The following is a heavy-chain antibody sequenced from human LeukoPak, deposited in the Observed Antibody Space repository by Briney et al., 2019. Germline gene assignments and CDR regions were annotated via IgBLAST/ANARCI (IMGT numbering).Heavy chain of an antibody. CDR2: INPSGGST. D-gene: IGHD6-6*01. V-gene: IGHV1-46*01. Sequence: ASVKVSCKASGDTFIGYYMHWVRQAPGQGLEWMGIINPSGGSTSYAQKFQGRVTMTRDMSTSTVYMELSSLRSEDTAVYYCARDYLSRSSSLVYWGQGTLVTVSS. CDR1: GDTFIGYY. CDR3: ARDYLSRSSSLVY. J-gene: IGHJ4*02.